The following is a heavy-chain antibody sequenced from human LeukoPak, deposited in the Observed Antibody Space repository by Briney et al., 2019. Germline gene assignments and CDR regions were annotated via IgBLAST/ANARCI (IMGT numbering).Heavy chain of an antibody. V-gene: IGHV3-30*11. CDR1: GFTFSTYA. D-gene: IGHD5-24*01. Sequence: PGRSLRLSCAASGFTFSTYAMHWVRQAPGKGPEWVAVISYDGSNKYYADSVKGRFTISRDNPKNTLYLQMNSLRAEDTAVYYCARGEMATITRPDYWGQGTLVTVSS. J-gene: IGHJ4*02. CDR3: ARGEMATITRPDY. CDR2: ISYDGSNK.